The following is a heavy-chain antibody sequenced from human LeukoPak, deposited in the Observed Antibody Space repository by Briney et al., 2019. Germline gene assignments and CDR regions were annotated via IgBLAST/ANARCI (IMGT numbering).Heavy chain of an antibody. CDR1: GGPISSGDYY. CDR2: IKYIGST. J-gene: IGHJ5*02. D-gene: IGHD2-2*01. CDR3: ASTNCSSARCYGANWFDP. Sequence: SVTLSLTCTVSGGPISSGDYYWSWIRQPPGKSLWWIGYIKYIGSTFHYNRSLESRVTISVDTCKNQFALRLSSVTAADTGVYYCASTNCSSARCYGANWFDPWGQGTLVTVSS. V-gene: IGHV4-30-4*08.